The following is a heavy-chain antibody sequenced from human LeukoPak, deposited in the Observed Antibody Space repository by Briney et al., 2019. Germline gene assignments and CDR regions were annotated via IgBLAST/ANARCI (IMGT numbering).Heavy chain of an antibody. CDR3: ARSRSGYYEDY. D-gene: IGHD5-12*01. J-gene: IGHJ4*02. Sequence: GGSLRLSCAASGFTFSNYWMTWVRQAPGKGLEWVANIKEDGSEKYYVDSVKGRFTISRDNAKNSLSLQLNSLSAEDTAVYYCARSRSGYYEDYWGQGTLVTVSS. CDR1: GFTFSNYW. CDR2: IKEDGSEK. V-gene: IGHV3-7*01.